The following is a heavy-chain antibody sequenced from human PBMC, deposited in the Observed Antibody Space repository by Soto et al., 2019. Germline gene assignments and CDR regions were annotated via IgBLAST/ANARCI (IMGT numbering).Heavy chain of an antibody. J-gene: IGHJ4*02. V-gene: IGHV3-7*05. CDR2: IKQDGGDK. Sequence: LRLSCAASGFTFSSHWMSWVRQAPGKGLEWVARIKQDGGDKYYVDSVRGRFTISRDNAKNSLYLQMNSLRAEDTAVYYCARLPAGGWDTFFDCWGQGILVTVSS. CDR1: GFTFSSHW. D-gene: IGHD6-19*01. CDR3: ARLPAGGWDTFFDC.